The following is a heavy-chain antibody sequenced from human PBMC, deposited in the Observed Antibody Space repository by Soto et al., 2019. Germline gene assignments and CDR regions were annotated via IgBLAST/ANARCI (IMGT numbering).Heavy chain of an antibody. D-gene: IGHD1-26*01. CDR2: IIPIFGTA. V-gene: IGHV1-69*06. Sequence: QVQLVQSGAEVKKPGSSVKVSCKASGGTFSSYAISWVRQAPGQGLEWMGGIIPIFGTANYAQKFQGRVTITADKSTSTAYMELSSLRSEDTAVYYCARVSESATWELLYYYGMDVWGQGTTVTVSS. CDR1: GGTFSSYA. CDR3: ARVSESATWELLYYYGMDV. J-gene: IGHJ6*02.